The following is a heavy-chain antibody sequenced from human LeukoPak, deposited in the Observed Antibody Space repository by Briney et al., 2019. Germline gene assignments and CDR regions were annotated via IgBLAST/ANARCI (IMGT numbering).Heavy chain of an antibody. CDR1: GFTFSNYA. D-gene: IGHD5-12*01. CDR3: TKDRELCCGYDSLFDS. Sequence: GRSLRLSCATSGFTFSNYAMQWVRQAPGKGLESVAFIEYDGGNEDYADSVKARFTISRDKSQNTLDLQMTSLRTDDTAVYSCTKDRELCCGYDSLFDSWGHGTLVTVSS. CDR2: IEYDGGNE. V-gene: IGHV3-30*18. J-gene: IGHJ4*01.